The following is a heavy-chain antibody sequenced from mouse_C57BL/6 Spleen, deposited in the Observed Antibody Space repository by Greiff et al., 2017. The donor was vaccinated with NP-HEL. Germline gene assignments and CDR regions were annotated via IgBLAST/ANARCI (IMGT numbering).Heavy chain of an antibody. CDR3: ARGGGNGLFAY. V-gene: IGHV1-53*01. J-gene: IGHJ3*01. CDR2: INPSNGGT. D-gene: IGHD2-1*01. CDR1: GYTFTSYW. Sequence: VQLQQPGTELVKPGASVKLSCKASGYTFTSYWMHWVKQRPGQGLEWIGNINPSNGGTNYTEKFKSQATLTVDKSSSTAYMQHSSLINADSAVYYCARGGGNGLFAYWGQGTLVTVSA.